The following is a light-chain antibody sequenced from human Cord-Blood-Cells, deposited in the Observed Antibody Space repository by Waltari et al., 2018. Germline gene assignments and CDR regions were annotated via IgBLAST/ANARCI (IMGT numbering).Light chain of an antibody. Sequence: DIQMTQSPSSLSASVGDRVTITCRASQSISSYLNWYQQKPGKAPKLLIYAASSLQSGVPSCFSGSGSGTDFTLTISSLQPEDFATYYCQQSYSTPQTFGQGTKVEIK. CDR1: QSISSY. CDR3: QQSYSTPQT. CDR2: AAS. J-gene: IGKJ1*01. V-gene: IGKV1-39*01.